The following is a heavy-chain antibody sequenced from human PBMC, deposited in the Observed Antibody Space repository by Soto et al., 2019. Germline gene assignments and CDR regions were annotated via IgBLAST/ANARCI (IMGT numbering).Heavy chain of an antibody. V-gene: IGHV3-23*04. Sequence: ELQLVESGGGLVQPGGSLRLSCAASGFNFRKFAMSWVRQAPGKGRDWVSGMSERSGPPLYADSVKGRFTISRDNSKSTLYLEMNNLRPEDTAVYYCAKDQDNTDYYWIFDLWGRGTPVTVSS. CDR2: MSERSGPP. CDR3: AKDQDNTDYYWIFDL. J-gene: IGHJ2*01. CDR1: GFNFRKFA. D-gene: IGHD4-17*01.